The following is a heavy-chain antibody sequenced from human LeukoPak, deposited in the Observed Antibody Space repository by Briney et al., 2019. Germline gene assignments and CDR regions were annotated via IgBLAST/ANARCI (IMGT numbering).Heavy chain of an antibody. Sequence: ASVKVSCKASGYTFTGYYMDWVRQAPGQGLEWMGWINPNSGGTNYAQKFQGRVTMTRDTSISTAYMELSRLRSDDTAVYYCAREGQSNWNDINYWGQGTLVTVSS. CDR3: AREGQSNWNDINY. CDR1: GYTFTGYY. CDR2: INPNSGGT. D-gene: IGHD1-20*01. V-gene: IGHV1-2*02. J-gene: IGHJ4*02.